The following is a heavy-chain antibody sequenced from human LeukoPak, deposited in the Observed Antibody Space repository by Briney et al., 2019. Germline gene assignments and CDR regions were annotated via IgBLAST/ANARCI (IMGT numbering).Heavy chain of an antibody. CDR2: LSGSGDTT. CDR1: GFTFSSYA. V-gene: IGHV3-23*01. CDR3: AKGPRASGWTYFDY. J-gene: IGHJ4*02. Sequence: GGSLSLSCAASGFTFSSYAMNWVRQAPGEWLEWLSALSGSGDTTYYADSVKGRFTLSRDNSKDTLYLQMNSLRVEDTAVYYCAKGPRASGWTYFDYWGQGTLVTVSS. D-gene: IGHD6-19*01.